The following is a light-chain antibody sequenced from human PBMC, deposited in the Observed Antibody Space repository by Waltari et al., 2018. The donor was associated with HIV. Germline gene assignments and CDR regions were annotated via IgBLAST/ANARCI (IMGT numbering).Light chain of an antibody. CDR1: SGSILSNY. CDR2: ETN. Sequence: NFILTQPHSVSESPGRTVIISCTRRSGSILSNYVLWYQQRPGSAPTTVIYETNQRPSGVPDRFSGSIDSSSNSASLTISGLKTEDEADYYCQSYNNINMSWVFGGGTKLTVL. CDR3: QSYNNINMSWV. J-gene: IGLJ3*02. V-gene: IGLV6-57*04.